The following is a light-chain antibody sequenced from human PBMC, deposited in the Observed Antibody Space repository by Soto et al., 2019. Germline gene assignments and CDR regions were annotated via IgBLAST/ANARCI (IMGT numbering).Light chain of an antibody. Sequence: DIQMTQTPSSLSASVRDRVTMTVQASQDIRTYLSWYQHKLGKAPKLLIYDASYLQRGVPSRFSGSGSGTDFTLTISSLQPEDTATYYCQQFENLFTFGQGTRLEIK. CDR3: QQFENLFT. J-gene: IGKJ5*01. V-gene: IGKV1-33*01. CDR2: DAS. CDR1: QDIRTY.